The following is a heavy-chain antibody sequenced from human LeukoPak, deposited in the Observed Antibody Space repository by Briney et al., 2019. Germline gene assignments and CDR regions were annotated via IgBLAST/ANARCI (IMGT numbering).Heavy chain of an antibody. J-gene: IGHJ4*02. V-gene: IGHV3-9*01. Sequence: GRSLRLSCAASGFTFDDYAMHWVRQAPGKGLEWVSGISWNSGSIGYADSVKGRFTISRDNAKNSLYLQMNSLRAEDTAVYYCAKGKPILDYWGQGTLVTVSS. CDR1: GFTFDDYA. CDR2: ISWNSGSI. D-gene: IGHD3-10*01. CDR3: AKGKPILDY.